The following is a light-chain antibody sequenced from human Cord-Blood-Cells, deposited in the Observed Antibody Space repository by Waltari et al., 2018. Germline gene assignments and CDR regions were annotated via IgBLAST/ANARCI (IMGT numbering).Light chain of an antibody. V-gene: IGLV2-11*01. J-gene: IGLJ1*01. Sequence: QSALTQPRSVSGSPGQSVTISCTGTSSDVGGYNYVSWYQQHPGKAPKLMIYEVSKRPSGVPERFSGSKCGNTASLTISGLQAEDEADYYCCSYAGSYTFVFGTGTKVTVL. CDR2: EVS. CDR3: CSYAGSYTFV. CDR1: SSDVGGYNY.